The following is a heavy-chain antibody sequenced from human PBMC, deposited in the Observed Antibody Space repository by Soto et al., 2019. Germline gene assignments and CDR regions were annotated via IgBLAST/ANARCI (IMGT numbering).Heavy chain of an antibody. J-gene: IGHJ3*02. CDR2: IYRGGDT. D-gene: IGHD3-10*01. CDR3: ARGMYGSGSHYIGDAFDR. V-gene: IGHV3-53*01. Sequence: LRLSCAVSGFTVSYNYMNWVRQAPGKGLEWVSVIYRGGDTFYADSVKGRFTISRDNSKNTLYLQMNSLRAEDTAVYYCARGMYGSGSHYIGDAFDRWGQGKMVTVSS. CDR1: GFTVSYNY.